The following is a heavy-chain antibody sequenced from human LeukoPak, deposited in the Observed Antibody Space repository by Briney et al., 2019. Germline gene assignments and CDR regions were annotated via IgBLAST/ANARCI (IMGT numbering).Heavy chain of an antibody. CDR3: ARAVPRGYAFDI. CDR1: GYTFTNYA. Sequence: GASVKVSCKASGYTFTNYAMHWVRQAPGQRLEWMGWINAVNGNTKYSQEFQGRVTISRDTSASTAYMELRSLRSEDMAVYYCARAVPRGYAFDIWGQGTIVTVSS. J-gene: IGHJ3*02. D-gene: IGHD3-10*01. CDR2: INAVNGNT. V-gene: IGHV1-3*03.